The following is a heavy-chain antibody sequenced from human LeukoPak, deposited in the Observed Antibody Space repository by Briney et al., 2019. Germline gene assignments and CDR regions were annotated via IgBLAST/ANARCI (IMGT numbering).Heavy chain of an antibody. J-gene: IGHJ4*02. CDR1: GGTFSSYA. V-gene: IGHV1-69*05. Sequence: SVKVSCKASGGTFSSYAISWVRQAPGQGLEWMGRIIPIFGTANYAQKFQGRVTITTDESTSTVYMELSSLRSEDTAVYYCARSPYFGVVTPDYWGQGTLVTVSS. CDR2: IIPIFGTA. D-gene: IGHD3-3*01. CDR3: ARSPYFGVVTPDY.